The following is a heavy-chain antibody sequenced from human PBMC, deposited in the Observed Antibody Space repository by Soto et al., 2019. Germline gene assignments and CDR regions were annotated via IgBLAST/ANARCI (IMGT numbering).Heavy chain of an antibody. CDR1: GGSISSSSYY. D-gene: IGHD4-17*01. V-gene: IGHV4-39*01. CDR2: IYYSGST. Sequence: QLQLQESGPGLVKPSETLSLTCTVSGGSISSSSYYWGWIRQPPGKGLEWIGSIYYSGSTYYNPSLKSRVTISVDTSKNQFSLKLSAVTAADTAVYYCARLRLTTVTDFPQLDIWGQGTMVAVSS. J-gene: IGHJ3*02. CDR3: ARLRLTTVTDFPQLDI.